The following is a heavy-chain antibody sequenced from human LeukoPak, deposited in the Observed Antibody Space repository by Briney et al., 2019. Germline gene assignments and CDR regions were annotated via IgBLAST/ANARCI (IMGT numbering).Heavy chain of an antibody. CDR2: ISGSGGST. D-gene: IGHD3-9*01. V-gene: IGHV3-23*01. J-gene: IGHJ6*03. CDR1: GFTLSSFG. Sequence: PGGSLRLSCAASGFTLSSFGMSWVRQAPGKGLEWVSAISGSGGSTYSADSVKGRFTISRDNSKNTLYLQMNSLRAEDTAVYYCAKCILTGYYKGYMDVWGKGTTVTISS. CDR3: AKCILTGYYKGYMDV.